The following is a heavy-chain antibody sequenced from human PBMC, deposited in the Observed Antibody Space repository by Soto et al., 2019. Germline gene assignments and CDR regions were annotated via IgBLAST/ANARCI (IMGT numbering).Heavy chain of an antibody. J-gene: IGHJ6*02. V-gene: IGHV5-10-1*01. D-gene: IGHD3-16*01. CDR3: ATLGRDYYGMDV. CDR1: GYSFISYW. CDR2: IDPSDSYT. Sequence: GESLKISCKGSGYSFISYWISWVRQMPGKGLEWMGRIDPSDSYTNYSPSFQGHVTISADKSISTAYLQWSSLKASDTAMYYCATLGRDYYGMDVWGQGTTVTVSS.